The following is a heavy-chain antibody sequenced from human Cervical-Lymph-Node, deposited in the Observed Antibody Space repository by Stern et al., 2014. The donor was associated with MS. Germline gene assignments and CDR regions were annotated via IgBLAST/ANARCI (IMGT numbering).Heavy chain of an antibody. J-gene: IGHJ6*02. Sequence: VQLVQSGAEVKKPGESLKISCKASGYSFTSYWVGWVRQMPGKGLEWVGIIWHGDSDTRYSPSFEGQVTISADNSINPAYLQWSSLKASDAAMYYCARLRGPGLYGMDVWGQGTTVTVSS. CDR1: GYSFTSYW. CDR2: IWHGDSDT. CDR3: ARLRGPGLYGMDV. V-gene: IGHV5-51*01.